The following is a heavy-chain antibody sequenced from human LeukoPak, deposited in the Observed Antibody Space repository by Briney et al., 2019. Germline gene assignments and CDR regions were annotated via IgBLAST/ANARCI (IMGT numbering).Heavy chain of an antibody. CDR2: ISGSNNDA. Sequence: GGSLRLSCAASGFTFSDYYMTWIRQAPGKGLEYVSYISGSNNDATYADSVKGRFTISRDNAKNSLYLQMNSLRAEDTAVYYCAKEEVLSSTSSTNYYMDVWGKGTMVTVSS. CDR1: GFTFSDYY. CDR3: AKEEVLSSTSSTNYYMDV. V-gene: IGHV3-11*06. J-gene: IGHJ6*03. D-gene: IGHD2-2*01.